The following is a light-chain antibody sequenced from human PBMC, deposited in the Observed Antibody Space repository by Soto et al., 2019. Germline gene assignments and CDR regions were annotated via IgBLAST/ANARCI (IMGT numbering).Light chain of an antibody. V-gene: IGLV2-8*01. CDR1: SSDVGGYNY. CDR2: EVS. Sequence: SALTQPASVSGSPGRSLTISCPGTSSDVGGYNYVSWYQQHPGKAPKLMIYEVSKRPSGVPDRFSGSKSGNTASLTVSGLQAEDEADYYCSSYAGSNNFVFGTGTKVTVL. J-gene: IGLJ1*01. CDR3: SSYAGSNNFV.